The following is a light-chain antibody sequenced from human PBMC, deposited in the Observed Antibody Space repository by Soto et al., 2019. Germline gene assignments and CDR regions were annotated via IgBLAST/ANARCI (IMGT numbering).Light chain of an antibody. V-gene: IGKV3-20*01. CDR3: HHFSRSAIFT. CDR1: QTVNSDY. CDR2: GAF. J-gene: IGKJ3*01. Sequence: EIVLTQSPGTLSLSPGERATLSCRASQTVNSDYLAWYQHRPGKAPRLLIYGAFIRAAGIPDRFSGSGSVTDFTLTISRLEPEDFAVYHCHHFSRSAIFTFGPGTKVDIK.